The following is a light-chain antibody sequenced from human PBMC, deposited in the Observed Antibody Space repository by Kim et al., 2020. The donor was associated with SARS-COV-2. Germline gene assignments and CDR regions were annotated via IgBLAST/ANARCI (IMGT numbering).Light chain of an antibody. CDR1: SSNIGSNY. CDR2: RNN. J-gene: IGLJ3*02. Sequence: GQMVTIVCSGSSSNIGSNYVYWYQQLPGTAPKLLIYRNNQRPSGVPDRFSGSKSGTSASLAISGLRSEDEADYYCAAWDDSLSGWVFGGGTQLTVL. CDR3: AAWDDSLSGWV. V-gene: IGLV1-47*01.